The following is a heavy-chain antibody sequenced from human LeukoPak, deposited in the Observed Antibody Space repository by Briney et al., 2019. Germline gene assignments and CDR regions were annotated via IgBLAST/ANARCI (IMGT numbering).Heavy chain of an antibody. Sequence: PSETLSLTCTVSGGSISSYYWSWIRQPPGKGLGWIGYIYYTGSTNYNPSLKSRVTISVDTSKNQFSLKLSSVTAADTAVYYCARHSTSGWNWFDPWGQGTLVTVSS. D-gene: IGHD6-19*01. CDR3: ARHSTSGWNWFDP. J-gene: IGHJ5*02. CDR1: GGSISSYY. V-gene: IGHV4-59*08. CDR2: IYYTGST.